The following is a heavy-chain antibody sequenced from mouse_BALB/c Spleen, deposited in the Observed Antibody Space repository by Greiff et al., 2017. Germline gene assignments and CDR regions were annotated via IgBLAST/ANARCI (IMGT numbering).Heavy chain of an antibody. J-gene: IGHJ3*01. V-gene: IGHV5-6-5*01. D-gene: IGHD2-2*01. Sequence: EVQGVESGGGLVKPGGSLKLSCAASGFTFSSYAMSWVRQTPEKRLEWVASISSGGSTYYPDSVKGRFTISRDNARNILYLQMSSLRSEDTAMYYCARGGDGYDFAYWGQGTLVTVSA. CDR3: ARGGDGYDFAY. CDR1: GFTFSSYA. CDR2: ISSGGST.